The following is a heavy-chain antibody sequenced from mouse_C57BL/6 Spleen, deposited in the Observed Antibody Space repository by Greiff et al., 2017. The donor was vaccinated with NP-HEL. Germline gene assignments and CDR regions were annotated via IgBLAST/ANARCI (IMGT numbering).Heavy chain of an antibody. V-gene: IGHV5-4*01. CDR2: ISDGGSYT. D-gene: IGHD2-2*01. J-gene: IGHJ3*01. CDR3: AREEGLRRSLAY. Sequence: EVQGVESGGGLVKPGGSLKLSCAASGFTFSSYAMSWVRQTPEKWLEWVATISDGGSYTYYPDNVKGRFTISRDNAKNNLYLQMLHLKSEDTAMYYCAREEGLRRSLAYWGQGTLVTVSA. CDR1: GFTFSSYA.